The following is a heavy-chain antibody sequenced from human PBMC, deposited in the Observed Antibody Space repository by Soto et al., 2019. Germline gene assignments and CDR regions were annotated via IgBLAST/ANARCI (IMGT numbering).Heavy chain of an antibody. V-gene: IGHV3-23*01. CDR1: GFTFSSYA. J-gene: IGHJ6*02. D-gene: IGHD2-2*01. Sequence: GGSLRLSCAASGFTFSSYAMSWVRQAPGKGLEWVSAISGSGGSTYYADSVKGRFTISRDNSKNTLYLQMNSLRAEDTAVYYCAKDQSSTSSYVAGVCYYYGMDVWGQGTTVTVSS. CDR3: AKDQSSTSSYVAGVCYYYGMDV. CDR2: ISGSGGST.